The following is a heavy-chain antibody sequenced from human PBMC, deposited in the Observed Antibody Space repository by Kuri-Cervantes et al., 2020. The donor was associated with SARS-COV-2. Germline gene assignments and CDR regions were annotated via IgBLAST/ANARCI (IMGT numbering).Heavy chain of an antibody. D-gene: IGHD6-13*01. CDR2: ISSNGGST. CDR3: AKDASTIAAADNWFDP. Sequence: GGSLRLSCAASGFTFSSYAMHWVRQAPGKGLEYVSAISSNGGSTYYADSVKGRFTISRDNSKNTLYLQMNSLRAEDTAVYYCAKDASTIAAADNWFDPWGQGTLVTVSS. CDR1: GFTFSSYA. V-gene: IGHV3-64*04. J-gene: IGHJ5*02.